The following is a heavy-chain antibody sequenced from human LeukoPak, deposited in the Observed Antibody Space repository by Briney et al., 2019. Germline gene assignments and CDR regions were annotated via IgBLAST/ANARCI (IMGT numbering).Heavy chain of an antibody. J-gene: IGHJ4*02. CDR1: GGTFSSYA. CDR2: IIPIFGTA. CDR3: AREITIFGVVRRTRYFDY. Sequence: SVKVSCKASGGTFSSYAISWVRQAPGQGLEWMGGIIPIFGTANYAQKFQGRVTVTADESTSTAYMELSSLRSEDTAVYYCAREITIFGVVRRTRYFDYWGQGTLVTVSS. D-gene: IGHD3-3*01. V-gene: IGHV1-69*13.